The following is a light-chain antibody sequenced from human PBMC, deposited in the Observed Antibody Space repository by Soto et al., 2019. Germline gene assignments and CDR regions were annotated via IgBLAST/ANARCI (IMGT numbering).Light chain of an antibody. V-gene: IGLV1-44*01. J-gene: IGLJ1*01. CDR3: AAWDDSLNGYG. Sequence: LTQPPSASGTPGPSVPISCSVSSSNIRSNTVNWYQQLPGTAPKLIIYSNNQRPSGVPDRFSGSKSGTSASLAISGLQSEDEADYYCAAWDDSLNGYGFGTGTKVTVL. CDR2: SNN. CDR1: SSNIRSNT.